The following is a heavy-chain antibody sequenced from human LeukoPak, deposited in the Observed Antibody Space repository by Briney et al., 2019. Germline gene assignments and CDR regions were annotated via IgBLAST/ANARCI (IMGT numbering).Heavy chain of an antibody. J-gene: IGHJ5*02. CDR1: GFDLSPYG. CDR2: INPRGDTI. V-gene: IGHV3-48*01. D-gene: IGHD4-23*01. Sequence: GGSLRLSCLASGFDLSPYGMNWVRQAPGKGLEWLSDINPRGDTIFYADSVKGRFIISRDNAKNSVYLQMNSLRVEDTAVYFCARDRWLFDPWGQGARVTVSS. CDR3: ARDRWLFDP.